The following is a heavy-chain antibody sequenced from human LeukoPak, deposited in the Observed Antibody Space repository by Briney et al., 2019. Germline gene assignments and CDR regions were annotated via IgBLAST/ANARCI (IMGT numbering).Heavy chain of an antibody. Sequence: GASVKVSCKASGYTFTSYYMHWVRQAPGQGLEWMGWINPNSGGTNYAQKFQGRVTMTRDTSISTAYMELSRLRSDDTAVYYCARGLNPIALAVGGTTAGPWGQGTLVTVSS. V-gene: IGHV1-2*02. CDR1: GYTFTSYY. J-gene: IGHJ5*02. CDR2: INPNSGGT. CDR3: ARGLNPIALAVGGTTAGP. D-gene: IGHD6-19*01.